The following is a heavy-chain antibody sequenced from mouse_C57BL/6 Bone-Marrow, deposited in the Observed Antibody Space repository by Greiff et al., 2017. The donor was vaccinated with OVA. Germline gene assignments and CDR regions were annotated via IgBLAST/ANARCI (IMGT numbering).Heavy chain of an antibody. J-gene: IGHJ3*01. Sequence: EVMLVEFGGGLVQPGGSLSLSCAASGFTFTDYYMSWVRQPPGKALEWLGFIRNKANGYTTEYSASVKGRFTISRDNSQSILYLQMNALRAEDSATYYCARYMDYGSPWFAYWGQGTLVTVSA. CDR3: ARYMDYGSPWFAY. CDR2: IRNKANGYTT. V-gene: IGHV7-3*01. CDR1: GFTFTDYY. D-gene: IGHD1-1*01.